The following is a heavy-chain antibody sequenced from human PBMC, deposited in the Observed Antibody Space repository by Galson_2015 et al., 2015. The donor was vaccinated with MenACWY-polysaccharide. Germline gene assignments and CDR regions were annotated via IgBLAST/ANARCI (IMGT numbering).Heavy chain of an antibody. CDR3: ARGAQRFFDY. CDR2: MYSGGFT. J-gene: IGHJ4*02. CDR1: GFNVGGLY. Sequence: LRLSCAASGFNVGGLYMSWVRQAPGKRPEWVSIMYSGGFTEYEDSVKGRFTISRDISKNTVYLQMNSLKVEDTAVYYCARGAQRFFDYWGQGRLVTVSA. V-gene: IGHV3-53*01.